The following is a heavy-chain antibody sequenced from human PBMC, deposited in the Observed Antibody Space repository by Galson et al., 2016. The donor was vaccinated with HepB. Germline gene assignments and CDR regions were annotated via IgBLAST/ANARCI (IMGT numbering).Heavy chain of an antibody. J-gene: IGHJ4*02. CDR2: ISYDGTNK. CDR1: GFTFSSYR. V-gene: IGHV3-30*18. Sequence: SLRLSCAASGFTFSSYRMHWVRQAPGKGLEWVAVISYDGTNKYYADSVKGRFTISRDNSKNTLHLQMNSLRAEDTAVYYCAKGGVWIHLWLSFDYWGQGTLVTVSS. D-gene: IGHD5-18*01. CDR3: AKGGVWIHLWLSFDY.